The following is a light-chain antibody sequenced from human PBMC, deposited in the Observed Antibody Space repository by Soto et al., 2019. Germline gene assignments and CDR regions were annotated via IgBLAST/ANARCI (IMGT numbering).Light chain of an antibody. CDR3: QHRMNWPLT. Sequence: EVVMTQYPATLSVSPGERATLSCQASQSARSSLGWYQQKPGQPPRLLIHDVSIRATGIPARFNGSVSGTEGTITISSLQSEDGSVYYCQHRMNWPLTFGQGTRLEIK. J-gene: IGKJ5*01. V-gene: IGKV3-15*01. CDR2: DVS. CDR1: QSARSS.